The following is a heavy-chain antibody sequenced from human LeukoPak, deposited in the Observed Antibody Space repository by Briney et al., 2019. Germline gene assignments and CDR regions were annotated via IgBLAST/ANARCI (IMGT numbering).Heavy chain of an antibody. CDR3: AREDYGFPLDY. J-gene: IGHJ4*02. CDR1: GFTFDDYA. V-gene: IGHV3-9*01. Sequence: GRSLRLSCAASGFTFDDYAMHWVRQAPGKGLEWVSGISWNSGSIGYADSVKGRFTISRDNAKKSLYLQMNSLRAEDTALYHCAREDYGFPLDYWGQGTLVTVSS. CDR2: ISWNSGSI. D-gene: IGHD4-17*01.